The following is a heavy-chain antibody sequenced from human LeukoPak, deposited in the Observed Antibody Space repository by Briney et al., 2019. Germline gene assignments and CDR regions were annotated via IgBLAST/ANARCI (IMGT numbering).Heavy chain of an antibody. V-gene: IGHV3-33*01. D-gene: IGHD1-26*01. CDR3: VREIWYSSAKTFDP. Sequence: GRSLRLSCAASGFTFSSYGMHWVRQAPGKGLEWVAVIWYDGSKQDYADSVKGRFTISRDNSKSTLFLQMNSLRVEDTAVYYCVREIWYSSAKTFDPWGQGTLVTVSS. CDR1: GFTFSSYG. CDR2: IWYDGSKQ. J-gene: IGHJ5*02.